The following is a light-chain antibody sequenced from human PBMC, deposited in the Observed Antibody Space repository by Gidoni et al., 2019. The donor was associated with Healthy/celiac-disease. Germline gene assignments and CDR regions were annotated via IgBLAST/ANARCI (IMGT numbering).Light chain of an antibody. CDR3: QAWDSSLLVV. CDR1: KVGDKY. J-gene: IGLJ2*01. Sequence: SYELTHPPAVSVSPGQTASITCSGDKVGDKYACWSQQKPGQSPVLVIYQDSKRPSGIPERFSGSNSGNTATLTISGTQAMDEADYYCQAWDSSLLVVFGGGTKLTVL. V-gene: IGLV3-1*01. CDR2: QDS.